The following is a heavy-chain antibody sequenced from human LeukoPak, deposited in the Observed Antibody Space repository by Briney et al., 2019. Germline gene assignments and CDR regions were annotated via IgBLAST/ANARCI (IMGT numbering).Heavy chain of an antibody. CDR2: IKQDKSEE. D-gene: IGHD3-22*01. CDR3: ARDYGTSGYDLHDY. CDR1: GVTFSSYW. Sequence: GGSLRLSCAASGVTFSSYWMTWVRQAPGKGQEWVANIKQDKSEEHYVDSVKGRFTISRDNAKNSLYLQMNSLRDEDTAVYYCARDYGTSGYDLHDYWGQGTRVTVSS. J-gene: IGHJ4*02. V-gene: IGHV3-7*01.